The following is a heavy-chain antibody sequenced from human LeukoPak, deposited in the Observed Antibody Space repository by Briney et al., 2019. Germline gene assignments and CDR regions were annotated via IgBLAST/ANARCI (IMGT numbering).Heavy chain of an antibody. Sequence: ASVKVSCKPSGYTFTSYGISWVRQAPGQGLEWMGWISTYNGCTNYVQKFQGRVTMTTDTSTSTAYMELRSLRSDDTAVYYCARDPIAVATVDYWGQGTLVTVSS. J-gene: IGHJ4*02. CDR1: GYTFTSYG. D-gene: IGHD6-19*01. V-gene: IGHV1-18*01. CDR2: ISTYNGCT. CDR3: ARDPIAVATVDY.